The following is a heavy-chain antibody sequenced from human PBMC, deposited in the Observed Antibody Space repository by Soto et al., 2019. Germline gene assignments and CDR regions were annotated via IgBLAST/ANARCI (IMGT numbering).Heavy chain of an antibody. CDR3: ARDLGTTIAGPPRRETYGGLDP. Sequence: QVQLVQSGAEVKRPGSSVKLSCKASGGSFTYYGISWVRQAPGQGLEWIGGIIPIIGPATYAQKFQGRLTITADQSTSTAYMELSSLGSEDTALYYCARDLGTTIAGPPRRETYGGLDPWGQGTLVTVSS. J-gene: IGHJ5*02. D-gene: IGHD3-22*01. CDR2: IIPIIGPA. CDR1: GGSFTYYG. V-gene: IGHV1-69*01.